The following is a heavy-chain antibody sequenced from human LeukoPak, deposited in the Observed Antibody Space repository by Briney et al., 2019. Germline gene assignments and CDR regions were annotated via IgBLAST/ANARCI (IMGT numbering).Heavy chain of an antibody. J-gene: IGHJ4*02. Sequence: SETLSLTCTVSGGSISNYYWTWIRQPAGEGLEWIGRISNSGSSNHNPSLKCRVTMSVDASKNQFSLKLSSVTAADTAVYYCARGGIYFSHWGQGTLVTVSS. CDR3: ARGGIYFSH. V-gene: IGHV4-4*07. D-gene: IGHD2/OR15-2a*01. CDR1: GGSISNYY. CDR2: ISNSGSS.